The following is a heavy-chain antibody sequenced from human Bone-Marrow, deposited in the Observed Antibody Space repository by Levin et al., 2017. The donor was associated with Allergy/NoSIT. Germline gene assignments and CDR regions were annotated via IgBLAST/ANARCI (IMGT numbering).Heavy chain of an antibody. J-gene: IGHJ4*02. Sequence: GESLKISCAASGFTFSSYWMHWVRQAPGKGLVWFSRINTDGSTTNYADSVKGRFTISRDNAKNTLYLQMNSLRAEDTAVYYCARALIVGATSGGDYWGQGTLVTVSS. D-gene: IGHD1-26*01. CDR3: ARALIVGATSGGDY. CDR1: GFTFSSYW. CDR2: INTDGSTT. V-gene: IGHV3-74*01.